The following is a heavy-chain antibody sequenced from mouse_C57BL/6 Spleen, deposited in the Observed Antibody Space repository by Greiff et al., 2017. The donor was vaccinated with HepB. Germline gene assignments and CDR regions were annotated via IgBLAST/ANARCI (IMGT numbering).Heavy chain of an antibody. D-gene: IGHD2-4*01. Sequence: VQLKESGGGLVKPGGSLKLSCAASGFTFSDYGMHWVRQAPEKGLEWVAYISSGSSTIYYADTVKGRFTISRDNAKNTLFLQMTSLRSEDTAMYYCARPVYYDYDWFAYWGQGTLVTVSA. CDR3: ARPVYYDYDWFAY. CDR2: ISSGSSTI. J-gene: IGHJ3*01. V-gene: IGHV5-17*01. CDR1: GFTFSDYG.